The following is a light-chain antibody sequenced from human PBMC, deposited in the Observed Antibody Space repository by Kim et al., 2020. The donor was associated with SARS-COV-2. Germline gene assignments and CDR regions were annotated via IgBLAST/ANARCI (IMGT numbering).Light chain of an antibody. CDR2: DAS. CDR3: QQSFTPPLT. CDR1: QLITNF. J-gene: IGKJ5*01. Sequence: ASVGDRVNIARRTSQLITNFLNWYQQHPWSAPAILLFDASTLYTGVPSRFSGSCSGADFTLTISSLQPDDSATYYCQQSFTPPLTFGQGTRLEIK. V-gene: IGKV1-39*01.